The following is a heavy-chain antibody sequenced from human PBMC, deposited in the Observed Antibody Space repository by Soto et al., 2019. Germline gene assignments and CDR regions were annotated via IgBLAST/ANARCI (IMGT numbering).Heavy chain of an antibody. CDR1: GFTFSSYS. Sequence: HPGGSLRLSCAASGFTFSSYSMNWVRQAPGKGLEWVSYISSSSSTIYYADSVKGRFTISRDNAKNSLYLQMNSLRDEDTAVYYCARDGHHDYVWGYNWFDPWGQGTLVTVSS. CDR2: ISSSSSTI. D-gene: IGHD3-16*01. CDR3: ARDGHHDYVWGYNWFDP. J-gene: IGHJ5*02. V-gene: IGHV3-48*02.